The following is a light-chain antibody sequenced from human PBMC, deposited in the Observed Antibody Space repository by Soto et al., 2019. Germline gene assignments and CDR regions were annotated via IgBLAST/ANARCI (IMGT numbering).Light chain of an antibody. CDR2: GAS. CDR1: QSVSNN. CDR3: QHYNNWTPWT. J-gene: IGKJ1*01. V-gene: IGKV3-15*01. Sequence: EIVMTQSPVTLSVSPGERATLSCRASQSVSNNLAWYQQKPGQAPRLLIYGASTRATGIPARFSGSGSGKEFTLTISSLQSEDFAVYYCQHYNNWTPWTFGQGTKVEIK.